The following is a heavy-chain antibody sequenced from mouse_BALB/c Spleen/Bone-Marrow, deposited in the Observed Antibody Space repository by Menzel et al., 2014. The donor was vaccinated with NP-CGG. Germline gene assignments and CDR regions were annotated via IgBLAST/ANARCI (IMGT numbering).Heavy chain of an antibody. D-gene: IGHD1-1*01. CDR3: ARPYYYGSYYAMDY. J-gene: IGHJ4*01. CDR1: GFSLSSYG. Sequence: VKLVESGPGLVAPSQSLSITCTVSGFSLSSYGVHWDRQPPGKGLEWLGVIWAGGSINYNSALMSRLSISKDNSKSQVFLKMNGLQTDDTAMYYCARPYYYGSYYAMDYWGQGTSVTVSS. V-gene: IGHV2-9*02. CDR2: IWAGGSI.